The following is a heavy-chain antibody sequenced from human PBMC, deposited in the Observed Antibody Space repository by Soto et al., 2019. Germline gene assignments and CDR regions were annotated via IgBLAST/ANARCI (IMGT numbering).Heavy chain of an antibody. CDR2: ISVNGRT. CDR1: GFTFNFYA. D-gene: IGHD3-22*01. CDR3: TKAGGWYYYDSSGPPDASHV. V-gene: IGHV3-23*01. Sequence: GSLRLSCAASGFTFNFYAMAWVRQAPGKGLEWVSGISVNGRTNYADSVKGRFTIPRDNSKNMVFLQMDTLRAEDTALYYCTKAGGWYYYDSSGPPDASHVWGQGTMVTVS. J-gene: IGHJ3*01.